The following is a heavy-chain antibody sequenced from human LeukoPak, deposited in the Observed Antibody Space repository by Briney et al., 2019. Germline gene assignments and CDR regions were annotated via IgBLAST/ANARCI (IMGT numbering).Heavy chain of an antibody. D-gene: IGHD4-17*01. J-gene: IGHJ4*02. V-gene: IGHV1-69*06. CDR2: IIPIFGTA. CDR3: ARGRSAVTTPSHFDY. Sequence: SVKVSCKASGGTFSSYAISWLRQAPGQGLEWMEGIIPIFGTANYAQKFQGRVTITADKSTSTAYMELSSLRSEDTAVYYCARGRSAVTTPSHFDYGGQGTLVTVSS. CDR1: GGTFSSYA.